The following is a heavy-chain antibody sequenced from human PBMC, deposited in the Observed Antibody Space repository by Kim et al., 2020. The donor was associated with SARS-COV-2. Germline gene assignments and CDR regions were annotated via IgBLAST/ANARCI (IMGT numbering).Heavy chain of an antibody. J-gene: IGHJ6*02. D-gene: IGHD2-2*01. V-gene: IGHV1-18*01. Sequence: ASVKVSCKASGYTFTSYGISWVRQAPGQGLEWMGWISAYNGNTNYAQKPQGRVTMTTDTSTSTAYMELRSLRSDDTAVYYCARERYCSSTSCYYDYYYGMDVCGQGTTVTVSS. CDR2: ISAYNGNT. CDR1: GYTFTSYG. CDR3: ARERYCSSTSCYYDYYYGMDV.